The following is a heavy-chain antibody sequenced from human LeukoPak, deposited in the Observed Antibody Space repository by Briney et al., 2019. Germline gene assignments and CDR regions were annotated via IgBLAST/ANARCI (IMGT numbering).Heavy chain of an antibody. CDR3: ATTTIRLGY. D-gene: IGHD1-26*01. Sequence: PSETLSLTCTVSGDSISSSGYYWGWIRRPPGKGLEWIGSMYYRGSTYHNPSLKSRVTISVDTSKNQFSLKLSSVTAADTAVYYCATTTIRLGYWGQGTLVTVSS. CDR2: MYYRGST. CDR1: GDSISSSGYY. J-gene: IGHJ4*02. V-gene: IGHV4-39*07.